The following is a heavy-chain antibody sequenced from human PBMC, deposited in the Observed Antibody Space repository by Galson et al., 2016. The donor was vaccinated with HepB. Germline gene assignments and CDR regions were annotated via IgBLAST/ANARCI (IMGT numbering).Heavy chain of an antibody. CDR3: ATVIIDFSTGSSSKSAFET. D-gene: IGHD3/OR15-3a*01. CDR2: INAGEGNT. J-gene: IGHJ5*02. CDR1: GYSFSSYA. Sequence: SVKVSCKASGYSFSSYAFHWVRQAPGQRLEWLGWINAGEGNTEYSQKFQGRVSFTSDTSATTVYMELSRLRQEDTAVYFCATVIIDFSTGSSSKSAFETWGQGILVTVSS. V-gene: IGHV1-3*01.